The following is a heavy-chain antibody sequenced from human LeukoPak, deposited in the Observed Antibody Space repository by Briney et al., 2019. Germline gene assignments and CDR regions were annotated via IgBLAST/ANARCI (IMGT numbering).Heavy chain of an antibody. Sequence: GGSLRLSCAASGFTFSSYSMNWVRQAPGKGLEWVSSISSSSSYIYYADSVKGRFTISRDNAKNSLYLQMNSLRAEDTAVYYCARDSIGATLPDYWGQGTLDTVSS. D-gene: IGHD1-26*01. V-gene: IGHV3-21*01. CDR2: ISSSSSYI. CDR1: GFTFSSYS. CDR3: ARDSIGATLPDY. J-gene: IGHJ4*02.